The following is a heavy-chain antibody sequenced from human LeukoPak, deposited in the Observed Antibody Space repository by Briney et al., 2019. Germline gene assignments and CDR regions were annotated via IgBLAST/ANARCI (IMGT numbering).Heavy chain of an antibody. CDR1: GFTFSSFA. J-gene: IGHJ4*02. CDR3: ARHWLLDY. Sequence: GGSLRLSCAASGFTFSSFAMHWVRQAPGKGLEYVSAISSTGGSTYYANSVKGRFTISRDNSKNTLYLQMGSLRAEGMAVYYCARHWLLDYWGQGILVTVSS. D-gene: IGHD5-12*01. V-gene: IGHV3-64*01. CDR2: ISSTGGST.